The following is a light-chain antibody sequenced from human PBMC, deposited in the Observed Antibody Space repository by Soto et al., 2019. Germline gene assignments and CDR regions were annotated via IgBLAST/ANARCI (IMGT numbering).Light chain of an antibody. CDR1: SSDVGTYNR. CDR3: SSYTSSSTYV. V-gene: IGLV2-18*02. Sequence: QSVLTQPPSVSGSPGQSVIISCTGTSSDVGTYNRVSWYQQPPGTAPKLMIFEVNNRPAGVPDRFSGSKSGNTASLTIYGLQAEDEAVYYCSSYTSSSTYVFGTGTKVTVL. J-gene: IGLJ1*01. CDR2: EVN.